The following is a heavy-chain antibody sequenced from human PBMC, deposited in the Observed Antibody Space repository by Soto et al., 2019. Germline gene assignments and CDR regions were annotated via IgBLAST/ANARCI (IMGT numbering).Heavy chain of an antibody. Sequence: SQTLSLTCAISGDRVANNSAAWNWIRQSPSRGLEWLGRTYYRSKWFDDYAVSVKSRITVNPDTAKNHFSLQLNSVTPEDTAVYYCARGVAGRGYYFDYWGPGTLVTVPS. CDR3: ARGVAGRGYYFDY. J-gene: IGHJ4*02. CDR1: GDRVANNSAA. CDR2: TYYRSKWFD. V-gene: IGHV6-1*01. D-gene: IGHD6-19*01.